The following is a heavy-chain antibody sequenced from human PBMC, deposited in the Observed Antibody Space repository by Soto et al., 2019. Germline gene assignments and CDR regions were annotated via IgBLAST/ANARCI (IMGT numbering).Heavy chain of an antibody. CDR3: ARCPASGSYYGPVDY. J-gene: IGHJ4*02. CDR1: GFTFSSYA. CDR2: ISYDGSNK. D-gene: IGHD1-26*01. V-gene: IGHV3-30-3*01. Sequence: QVQLVESGGGVVQPGRSLRLSCAASGFTFSSYAMHWVRQAPGKGLEWVAVISYDGSNKYYADSVKGRFTISRDNSKNTLYLQMNSLRAEDTAVYYCARCPASGSYYGPVDYWGQGTLVTVSS.